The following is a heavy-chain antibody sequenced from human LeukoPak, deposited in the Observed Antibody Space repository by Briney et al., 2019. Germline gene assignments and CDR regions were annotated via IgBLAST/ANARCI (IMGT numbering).Heavy chain of an antibody. CDR1: GYSISSSSYY. CDR2: IYYSGST. V-gene: IGHV4-39*07. CDR3: AKCRRMVDAFDI. Sequence: SETLSLTCTVSGYSISSSSYYWGWIRQPPGKGLEWIGSIYYSGSTYYNPSLKSRITISVDTSKNQFSLKLSSVTAADTAVYYCAKCRRMVDAFDIWGQGTMVTVSS. D-gene: IGHD3-10*01. J-gene: IGHJ3*02.